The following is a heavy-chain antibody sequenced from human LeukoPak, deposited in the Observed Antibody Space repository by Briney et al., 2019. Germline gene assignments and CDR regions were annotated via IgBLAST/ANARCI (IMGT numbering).Heavy chain of an antibody. CDR2: MNPNSGNT. J-gene: IGHJ6*02. D-gene: IGHD4-11*01. CDR1: GYTFTSYD. Sequence: GASVKVSCKASGYTFTSYDIIWVRQATGQGLEWMGWMNPNSGNTGYAQKFQGRVTMTRNTSISTAYMELSSLRSEDTAVYYCARVDYSNHLSGMDAWGQGTTVTVSS. CDR3: ARVDYSNHLSGMDA. V-gene: IGHV1-8*01.